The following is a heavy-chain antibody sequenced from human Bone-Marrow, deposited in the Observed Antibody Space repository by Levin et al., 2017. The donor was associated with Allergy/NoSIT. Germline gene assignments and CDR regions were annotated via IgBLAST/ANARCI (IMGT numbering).Heavy chain of an antibody. Sequence: PGGSLRLSCAASGFTFSTYAMTWIRQAPGKGLEGVSGVSDSGDGTYYADSVKGRFTVSRDNSRNRLYLQMNSLRVEDTAIYYCAKQYCDTFSCYPVDYWGQGTLVIVSS. J-gene: IGHJ4*02. CDR3: AKQYCDTFSCYPVDY. CDR2: VSDSGDGT. V-gene: IGHV3-23*01. D-gene: IGHD2/OR15-2a*01. CDR1: GFTFSTYA.